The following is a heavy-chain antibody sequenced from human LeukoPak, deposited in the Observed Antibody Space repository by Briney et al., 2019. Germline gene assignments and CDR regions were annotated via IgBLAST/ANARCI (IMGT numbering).Heavy chain of an antibody. CDR3: ARGRVVPAADYYYYGMDV. D-gene: IGHD2-2*01. Sequence: SETLSLTCTVSGGSISSYYWSWIRQPPGKGLEWIGYIYYSGSTYYNPSLKSRVTISVDTSKNQFSLKLSFVTAADTAVYYCARGRVVPAADYYYYGMDVWGKGTTVTVSS. J-gene: IGHJ6*04. CDR1: GGSISSYY. CDR2: IYYSGST. V-gene: IGHV4-59*12.